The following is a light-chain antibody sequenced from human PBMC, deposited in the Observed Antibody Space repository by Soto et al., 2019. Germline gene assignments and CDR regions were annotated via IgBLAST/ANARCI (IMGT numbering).Light chain of an antibody. CDR2: KAS. V-gene: IGKV1-5*03. CDR3: QQYNSYPYT. J-gene: IGKJ2*01. CDR1: QSISSW. Sequence: DIQMTQSPSTLSASVGDRVTITCRASQSISSWLAWYQQKPGKAPKLLIYKASSLESGVPSRFSGSVSVTQFTLTISGLQPDDFATYYCQQYNSYPYTFSPGTKLEIK.